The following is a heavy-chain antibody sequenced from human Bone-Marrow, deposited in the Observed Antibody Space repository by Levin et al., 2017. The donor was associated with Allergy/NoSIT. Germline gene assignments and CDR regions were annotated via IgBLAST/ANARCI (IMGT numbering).Heavy chain of an antibody. D-gene: IGHD4/OR15-4a*01. CDR2: IYSAGST. CDR1: GFTVSNHY. J-gene: IGHJ4*02. Sequence: GDSLKISCAASGFTVSNHYMRWVRQPPGKGLEWVSLIYSAGSTYYADSVKGRFTISRDKSKNTLYLQMNSLRAEDTAVYYCARGGDYGNYWGQGTLVTVSS. V-gene: IGHV3-66*01. CDR3: ARGGDYGNY.